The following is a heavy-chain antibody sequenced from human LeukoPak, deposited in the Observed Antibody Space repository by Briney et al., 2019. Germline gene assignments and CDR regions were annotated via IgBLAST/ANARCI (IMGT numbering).Heavy chain of an antibody. V-gene: IGHV5-10-1*01. J-gene: IGHJ4*02. D-gene: IGHD7-27*01. CDR2: IDPTDSYT. Sequence: GESLKISCKGSGYSFRSYWISWVRRMPGKGLGWMGRIDPTDSYTDYSPSFQGHVTISADKSISTAYLQWSSLKASDTAMYYCARQIPTDWGGFDYWGQGTLVTVSS. CDR3: ARQIPTDWGGFDY. CDR1: GYSFRSYW.